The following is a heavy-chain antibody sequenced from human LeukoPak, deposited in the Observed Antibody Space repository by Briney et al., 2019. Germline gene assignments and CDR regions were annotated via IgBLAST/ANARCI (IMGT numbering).Heavy chain of an antibody. J-gene: IGHJ6*03. D-gene: IGHD3-22*01. CDR1: GFTFSSYW. CDR3: ARDGRHSSGFNYYYYYYTDV. CDR2: IKQDGREK. V-gene: IGHV3-7*01. Sequence: GGSLRLSCAASGFTFSSYWMSWVRQAPGKGLEWVANIKQDGREKYYVGPGKGRFTLPRGNAENSLYLQMNSLRAEDTAVYYCARDGRHSSGFNYYYYYYTDVWGKGTTVTVSS.